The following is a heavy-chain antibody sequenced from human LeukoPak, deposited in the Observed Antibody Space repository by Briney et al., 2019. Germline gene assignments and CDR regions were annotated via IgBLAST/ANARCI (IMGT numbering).Heavy chain of an antibody. Sequence: LPGGSLRLSCAASGFTFSSYAMSWVRQAPGKGLEWVSVISGSGVTTDYADSVKGRFTISRDDAKNSLYLQMNSLRPEDTAVYYCARDAWAAAGEPTDYWGQGTLVTVSS. J-gene: IGHJ4*02. V-gene: IGHV3-23*01. CDR3: ARDAWAAAGEPTDY. CDR1: GFTFSSYA. D-gene: IGHD6-13*01. CDR2: ISGSGVTT.